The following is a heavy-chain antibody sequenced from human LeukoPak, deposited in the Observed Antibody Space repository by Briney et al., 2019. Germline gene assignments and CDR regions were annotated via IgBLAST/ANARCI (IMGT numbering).Heavy chain of an antibody. Sequence: ASVKVSCKASGYTFIGYYMHWVRQAPGQGLEWMGWINPNSGGTNYAQKFQGRVTMTRDTSISTAYMELSRLRSDDTAVYYCARSLIRIAAASTGGYWGQGTLVTVSS. D-gene: IGHD6-13*01. CDR2: INPNSGGT. CDR1: GYTFIGYY. V-gene: IGHV1-2*02. CDR3: ARSLIRIAAASTGGY. J-gene: IGHJ4*02.